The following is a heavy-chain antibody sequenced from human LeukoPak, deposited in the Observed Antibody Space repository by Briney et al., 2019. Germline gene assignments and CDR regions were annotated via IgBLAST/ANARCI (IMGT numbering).Heavy chain of an antibody. J-gene: IGHJ4*02. CDR3: ASLYGDYDY. V-gene: IGHV1-2*06. CDR2: INPNSGGT. CDR1: GYTFTSYD. Sequence: ASVKVSCKASGYTFTSYDINWVRQATGQGLEWMGRINPNSGGTNYAQKFQGRVTMTRDTSISTAYMELSRLRSDDTAVYYCASLYGDYDYWGQGTLVTVSS. D-gene: IGHD4-17*01.